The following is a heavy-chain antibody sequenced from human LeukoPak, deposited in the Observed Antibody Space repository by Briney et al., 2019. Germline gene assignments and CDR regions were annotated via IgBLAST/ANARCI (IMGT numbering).Heavy chain of an antibody. Sequence: ASVKVSCKSSGYTFTSDEINWVRRATGQGLEWMGWMDPKSGNTGYAQKFQGRVTMTRNIAISTAYLEISSLRPEDTAVYYCARYGADTVESGDAFDMWGQGTMVIVSS. CDR1: GYTFTSDE. CDR2: MDPKSGNT. V-gene: IGHV1-8*01. J-gene: IGHJ3*02. D-gene: IGHD3-10*01. CDR3: ARYGADTVESGDAFDM.